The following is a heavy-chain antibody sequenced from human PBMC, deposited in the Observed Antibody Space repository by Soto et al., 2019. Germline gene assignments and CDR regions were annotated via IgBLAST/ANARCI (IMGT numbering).Heavy chain of an antibody. CDR2: ISGSGGST. J-gene: IGHJ3*02. D-gene: IGHD1-26*01. CDR3: AKIRSGSYYARRAFHI. CDR1: GFTFSSYA. V-gene: IGHV3-23*01. Sequence: GGSLRLSCAASGFTFSSYAMSWVRQAPGKGLEWVSAISGSGGSTYYADSVKGRFTISRDNSKNTLYLQMNSLRAEDTAVYYCAKIRSGSYYARRAFHIWGQGTMVTVS.